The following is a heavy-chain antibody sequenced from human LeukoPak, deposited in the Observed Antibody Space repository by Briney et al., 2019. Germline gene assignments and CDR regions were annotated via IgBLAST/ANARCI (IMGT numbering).Heavy chain of an antibody. J-gene: IGHJ3*02. Sequence: SETLSLTCTVSGGSISSYYWSWIRQPPGKGLEWIEYIYYSGSTNYNPSLKSRVTISVDTSKNQFSLKLSSVTAADTAVYYCARGGGNDAFDIWGQGTMVTVSS. D-gene: IGHD2-15*01. V-gene: IGHV4-59*01. CDR2: IYYSGST. CDR3: ARGGGNDAFDI. CDR1: GGSISSYY.